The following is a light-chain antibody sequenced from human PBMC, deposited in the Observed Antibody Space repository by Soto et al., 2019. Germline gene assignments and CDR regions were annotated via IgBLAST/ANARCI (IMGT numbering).Light chain of an antibody. CDR2: AAS. CDR1: QSISSY. J-gene: IGKJ4*01. V-gene: IGKV1-39*01. CDR3: QQSYSTSALT. Sequence: DIQMTQSPSALSASVADRVSISCRAGQSISSYLNWYQQKPGKAPKLLIFAASSLQSGVPSRFSGSGSGTHFTLTISSLQPEDFATYYCQQSYSTSALTFGGGTKVEIK.